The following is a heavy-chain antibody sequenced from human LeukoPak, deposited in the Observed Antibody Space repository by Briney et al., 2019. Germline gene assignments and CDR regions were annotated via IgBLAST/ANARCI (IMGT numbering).Heavy chain of an antibody. Sequence: GASVKVSCKASGGTFSSYAISWVRQAPGQGLEWMGRIIPILGIANYAQKFQGRVTITADKSTSTAYMELSSLRSEDTAVYYCATSKRTMVRGRKWSPTPYYFDCWGQGTLVTVSS. CDR3: ATSKRTMVRGRKWSPTPYYFDC. V-gene: IGHV1-69*04. D-gene: IGHD3-10*01. J-gene: IGHJ4*02. CDR2: IIPILGIA. CDR1: GGTFSSYA.